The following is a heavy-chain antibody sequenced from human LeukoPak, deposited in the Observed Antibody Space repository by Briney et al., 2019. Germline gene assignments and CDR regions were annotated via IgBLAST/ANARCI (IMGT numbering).Heavy chain of an antibody. CDR1: GFTFSSYS. CDR3: ARAPGSSGEEVWFDP. Sequence: SGGSLRLSCAASGFTFSSYSMNWVRQAPGKGLEWVSSISSSSSYIYYADSVKGRFTISRDNAKNSLYLQMNSLRAEDTAVYYCARAPGSSGEEVWFDPWGQGTLVTVSS. D-gene: IGHD6-19*01. J-gene: IGHJ5*02. V-gene: IGHV3-21*01. CDR2: ISSSSSYI.